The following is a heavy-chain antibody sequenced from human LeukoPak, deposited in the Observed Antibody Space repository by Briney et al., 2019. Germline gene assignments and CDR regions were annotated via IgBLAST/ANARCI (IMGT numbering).Heavy chain of an antibody. Sequence: SVKVSCKASGGTFSSYTISWVRQAPGQGLEWMGRIIPILGIANYAQKFQGRVTITADKSTSTAYMELSSLRSEDTAVYYCARDGKVRGVFDYWGQGTLVTVSS. CDR3: ARDGKVRGVFDY. J-gene: IGHJ4*02. V-gene: IGHV1-69*04. CDR2: IIPILGIA. CDR1: GGTFSSYT. D-gene: IGHD3-10*01.